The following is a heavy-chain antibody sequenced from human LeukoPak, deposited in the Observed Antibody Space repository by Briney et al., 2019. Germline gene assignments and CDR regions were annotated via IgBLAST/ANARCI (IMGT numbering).Heavy chain of an antibody. V-gene: IGHV1-18*01. CDR1: GYTFTSYG. D-gene: IGHD6-19*01. CDR2: ISAYNGNT. J-gene: IGHJ1*01. CDR3: ARDFYSSGWYEYFQH. Sequence: GASVKVSCKASGYTFTSYGISWVRQAPGQGLEWMGWISAYNGNTNYAQKLQGRVTMTTDTSTSTAYMELSSLRSEDTAVYYCARDFYSSGWYEYFQHWGQGTLVTVSS.